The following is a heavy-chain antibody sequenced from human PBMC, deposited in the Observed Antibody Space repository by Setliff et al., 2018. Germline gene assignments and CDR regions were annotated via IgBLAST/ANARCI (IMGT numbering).Heavy chain of an antibody. Sequence: ASVKVSCKASGYTFTSYGISWVRQAPGQGLEWMGWISAYNGNTNYAQKLQGRVTMSTDASTSTAYVELRSLRSDDTAVYYCARGYSSSWQSRMGFDPWGQGTLVTVSS. CDR3: ARGYSSSWQSRMGFDP. CDR2: ISAYNGNT. CDR1: GYTFTSYG. V-gene: IGHV1-18*01. J-gene: IGHJ5*02. D-gene: IGHD6-13*01.